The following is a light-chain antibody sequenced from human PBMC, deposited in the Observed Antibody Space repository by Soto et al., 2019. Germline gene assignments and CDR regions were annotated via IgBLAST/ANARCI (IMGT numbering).Light chain of an antibody. CDR2: DTS. J-gene: IGKJ1*01. CDR3: HQRKSLPRT. V-gene: IGKV3-11*01. CDR1: QTVSSK. Sequence: EIVLTQSPATLSSSPGERATLSCRASQTVSSKLAWYQHKPGQAPRLLIYDTSNRATGIPARFSGSGSGTDFTLTISSLEPEDFAVYYCHQRKSLPRTFGQGNKVEIQ.